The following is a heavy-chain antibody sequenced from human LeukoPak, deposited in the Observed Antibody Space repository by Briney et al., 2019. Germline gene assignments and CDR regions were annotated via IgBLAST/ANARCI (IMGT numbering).Heavy chain of an antibody. V-gene: IGHV3-48*01. CDR1: GFTFSSYS. J-gene: IGHJ4*02. CDR2: ISSSSSTI. Sequence: GGSLRLSCAASGFTFSSYSMNWVRQAPGKGLEWVSYISSSSSTIYYADSVKGRFTISRDNAKNSLYLQMNSLRAEDTAVYYCARDRVGATDYFDYWGQGTLVTVSS. CDR3: ARDRVGATDYFDY. D-gene: IGHD1-26*01.